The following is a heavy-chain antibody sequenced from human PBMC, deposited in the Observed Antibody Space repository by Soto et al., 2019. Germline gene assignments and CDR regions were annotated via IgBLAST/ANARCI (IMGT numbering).Heavy chain of an antibody. CDR2: ISYDGSNK. CDR3: AKAYGDYVLPAYFDY. CDR1: GFTFSSYG. Sequence: QVPLVESGGGVVQPGRSLRLSCAASGFTFSSYGMHWVRQAPGKGLEWVAVISYDGSNKYYADSVKGRFTISRDNSKNTLYLQMNSLRAEDTAVYYCAKAYGDYVLPAYFDYWGQGTLVTVSS. D-gene: IGHD4-17*01. V-gene: IGHV3-30*18. J-gene: IGHJ4*02.